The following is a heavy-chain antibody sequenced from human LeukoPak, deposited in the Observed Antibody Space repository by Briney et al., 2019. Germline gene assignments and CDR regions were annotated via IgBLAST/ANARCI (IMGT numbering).Heavy chain of an antibody. V-gene: IGHV3-23*01. CDR2: ISASAGRT. CDR3: AKDSGSYPIPYYFDY. Sequence: GGSLRLSCAASGFTFSNYAMSWVRQAPGKGLEWVSVISASAGRTDYADSVKGRSTISRDNSKNTLYLQMNSLRAEDTAVYYCAKDSGSYPIPYYFDYWGQGTLVTVSS. D-gene: IGHD1-26*01. J-gene: IGHJ4*02. CDR1: GFTFSNYA.